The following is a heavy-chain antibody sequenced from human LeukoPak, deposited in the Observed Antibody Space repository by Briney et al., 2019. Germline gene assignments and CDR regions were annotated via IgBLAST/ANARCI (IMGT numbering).Heavy chain of an antibody. CDR3: TRNTGWYRLDK. J-gene: IGHJ4*02. V-gene: IGHV3-20*04. D-gene: IGHD6-19*01. CDR2: INWNGGST. CDR1: GFTFDDYG. Sequence: PGGSLRLSCAASGFTFDDYGMSWVRQAPGKGLEWVSGINWNGGSTGYADSVKGRFTISRDNAKNSLYLQMNSLRVDDTAMYYCTRNTGWYRLDKWGQGTLVTVPS.